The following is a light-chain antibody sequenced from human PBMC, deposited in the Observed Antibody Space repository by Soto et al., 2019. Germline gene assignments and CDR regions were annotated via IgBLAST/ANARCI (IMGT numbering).Light chain of an antibody. CDR3: QQYGSSPVT. V-gene: IGKV3-20*01. CDR2: GAS. J-gene: IGKJ4*01. Sequence: EIVLTQSPGTLSLSPGEIATLSCRASQSVSSSYLAWYQQKPGQAPRLLIYGASSRATGIPDRFSGSGSGTDFTLTISRLEPEDFAVYYCQQYGSSPVTFGGGTKVDIK. CDR1: QSVSSSY.